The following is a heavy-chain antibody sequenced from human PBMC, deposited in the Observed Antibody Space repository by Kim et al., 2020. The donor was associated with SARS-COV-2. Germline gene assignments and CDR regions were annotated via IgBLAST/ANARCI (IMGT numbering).Heavy chain of an antibody. CDR2: ISYDGIHK. CDR1: GFPFSSFA. V-gene: IGHV3-30*18. Sequence: GGSLRLSCAASGFPFSSFAMHWVRQSPGKGLEWVAIISYDGIHKYYADSVKGRFTISRDYSKNTLNLQMNSLRADDTELYYCAKALGRELLSPMDYWGRGTLVTVSS. D-gene: IGHD3-10*01. CDR3: AKALGRELLSPMDY. J-gene: IGHJ4*02.